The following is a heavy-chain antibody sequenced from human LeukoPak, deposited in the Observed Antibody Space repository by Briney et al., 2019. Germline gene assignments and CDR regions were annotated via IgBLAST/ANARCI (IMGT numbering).Heavy chain of an antibody. CDR2: IYYSGST. D-gene: IGHD3-16*02. CDR3: ARGAYDYVWGSYRYYYYMDV. CDR1: GGSISSSSYF. J-gene: IGHJ6*03. Sequence: SETLSLTCTVSGGSISSSSYFWGWIRQPPGKGLEWIGSIYYSGSTYYNPSLKSRVTISVDTSKNQFSLKLSSVTAADTAVYYCARGAYDYVWGSYRYYYYMDVWGKGTTVTVSS. V-gene: IGHV4-39*07.